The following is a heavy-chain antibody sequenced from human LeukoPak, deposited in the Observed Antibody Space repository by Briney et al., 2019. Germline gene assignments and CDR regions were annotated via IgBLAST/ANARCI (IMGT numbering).Heavy chain of an antibody. V-gene: IGHV3-7*01. J-gene: IGHJ4*02. CDR3: ARAVSNFWSDYFDY. CDR2: IKEDGSEK. D-gene: IGHD3-3*01. CDR1: GLSFSSYW. Sequence: GGSLRLSCAASGLSFSSYWMSWVRQAPGKGLEWVANIKEDGSEKYYVDSVKGRFTISRDNAKNSLYLQMNSLRAEDTAVYYCARAVSNFWSDYFDYWGQGTLVTVSS.